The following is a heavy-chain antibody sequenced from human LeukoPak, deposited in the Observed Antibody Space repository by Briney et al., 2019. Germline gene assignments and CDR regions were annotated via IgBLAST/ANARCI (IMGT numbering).Heavy chain of an antibody. J-gene: IGHJ4*02. Sequence: SVKVSCKTSGYTFTNFGINWVRQAPGQGLEWMGGIIPIFGTANYAQKFQGRVTITADESTSTAYMELSSPRSEDTAVYYCARGLRDGYYYFDYWGQGTLVTVSS. CDR1: GYTFTNFG. V-gene: IGHV1-69*13. D-gene: IGHD5-24*01. CDR3: ARGLRDGYYYFDY. CDR2: IIPIFGTA.